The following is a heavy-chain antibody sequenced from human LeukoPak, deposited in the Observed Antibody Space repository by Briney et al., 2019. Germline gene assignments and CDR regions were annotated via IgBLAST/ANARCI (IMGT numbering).Heavy chain of an antibody. CDR2: ISKDGSDK. J-gene: IGHJ4*02. V-gene: IGHV3-30-3*01. CDR1: GFTFSDYA. D-gene: IGHD1-7*01. Sequence: GGSLRLSCAASGFTFSDYAMHWVRQASGKGLEWVAVISKDGSDKYYPGSVRGRFTISRDNSKNTIYLQMDSLRAEDTAIYYCARDYWWNYDYWGQGTLVTVSS. CDR3: ARDYWWNYDY.